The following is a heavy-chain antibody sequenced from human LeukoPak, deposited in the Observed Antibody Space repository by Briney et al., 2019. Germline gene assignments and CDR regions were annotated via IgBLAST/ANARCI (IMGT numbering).Heavy chain of an antibody. CDR1: GFTFSNYG. CDR3: ARDRTTILSSFDI. CDR2: IWYDGST. V-gene: IGHV3-33*01. J-gene: IGHJ3*02. Sequence: PGGSPRLSCAASGFTFSNYGMRWVRQAPGKGLEWVAGIWYDGSTYYTDSVKGRITISRDNSKNTLYLQMNTLGAEDTAVYYCARDRTTILSSFDIWGQGTMVTVSS. D-gene: IGHD3-9*01.